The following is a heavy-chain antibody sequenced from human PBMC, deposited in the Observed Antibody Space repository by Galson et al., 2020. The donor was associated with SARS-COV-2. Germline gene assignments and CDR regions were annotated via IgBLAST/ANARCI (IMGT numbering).Heavy chain of an antibody. CDR1: GFQFSHHG. Sequence: GGSLRLSCVASGFQFSHHGMAWVRQAPGKGFEWVSKISNSGNSIYYANSVEGRFTISRDNPKNTLYLEMYSLTVGDTAVYHCAKEDSGWRDVPYYFGVYVWCPGTTFTVSS. CDR2: ISNSGNSI. J-gene: IGHJ6*02. D-gene: IGHD6-19*01. CDR3: AKEDSGWRDVPYYFGVYV. V-gene: IGHV3-23*01.